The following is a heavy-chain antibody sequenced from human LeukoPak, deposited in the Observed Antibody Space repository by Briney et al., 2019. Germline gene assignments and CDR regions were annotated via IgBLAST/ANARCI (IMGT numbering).Heavy chain of an antibody. J-gene: IGHJ3*02. CDR1: GFTFGDYA. V-gene: IGHV3-7*01. CDR2: IKQDGSEK. D-gene: IGHD1-14*01. CDR3: ARPTPLTGAFDI. Sequence: GGSLRLSCTASGFTFGDYAMSWFRQAPGKGLEWVANIKQDGSEKYYVDSVKGRFTISRDNAKNSLYLQMNSLRAEDTAVYYCARPTPLTGAFDIWGQGTMVTVSS.